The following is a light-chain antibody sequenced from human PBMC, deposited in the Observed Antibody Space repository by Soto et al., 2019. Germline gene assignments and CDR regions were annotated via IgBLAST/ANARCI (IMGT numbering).Light chain of an antibody. V-gene: IGKV3-20*01. Sequence: EIVLTQSPATLSLSPGERATLSCRASQSVSNYLAWYQEKPGQAPRLLIYDAFNRATGIPDRFSGSGSGTDFSLAISRLEAEDFAVYYCQQYGSSPRTFGQGTKVDIK. CDR3: QQYGSSPRT. CDR2: DAF. CDR1: QSVSNY. J-gene: IGKJ1*01.